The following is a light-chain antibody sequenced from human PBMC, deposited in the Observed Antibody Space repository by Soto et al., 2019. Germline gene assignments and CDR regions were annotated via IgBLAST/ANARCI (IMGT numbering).Light chain of an antibody. CDR3: QQYNNWPRT. J-gene: IGKJ1*01. CDR1: QSVSSN. Sequence: EIVMTQSPATLSVSPGERATLSCWDSQSVSSNLAWYQQKPGQAPRLLIYGASTRATSFTARFSGSGSGTEFTRTISSLQSEDFAVYYWQQYNNWPRTFGQGTKVEIK. CDR2: GAS. V-gene: IGKV3-15*01.